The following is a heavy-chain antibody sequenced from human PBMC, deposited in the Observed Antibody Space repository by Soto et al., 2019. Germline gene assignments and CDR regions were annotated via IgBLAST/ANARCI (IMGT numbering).Heavy chain of an antibody. V-gene: IGHV1-18*01. CDR3: ARVGGQWLVLGYFDY. CDR1: GFTFTSYG. D-gene: IGHD6-19*01. CDR2: ISAYNGNT. Sequence: QVQLVQSGAEVKKHGASVKVSCKACGFTFTSYGISWVRQAPGQGLEWMGWISAYNGNTNYAQKLQGRVTMTTDTSTSTAYMELRSLRSDDTAVYYCARVGGQWLVLGYFDYWGQGTLVTVSS. J-gene: IGHJ4*02.